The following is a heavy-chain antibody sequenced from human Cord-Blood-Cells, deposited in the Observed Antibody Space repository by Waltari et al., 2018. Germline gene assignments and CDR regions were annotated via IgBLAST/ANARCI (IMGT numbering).Heavy chain of an antibody. V-gene: IGHV1-69*06. J-gene: IGHJ3*02. D-gene: IGHD3-16*01. CDR1: GGTFSSYA. CDR2: IIPIFGTA. Sequence: QVQLVQSGAEVKKPGSSVKVSCKASGGTFSSYAISWVRQAPGQGLGWMGWIIPIFGTANYEQKFQGRVTITADKSTSTAYMELSSLRSEDTAVYYCAGGISLNAFDIWGQGTMVTVSS. CDR3: AGGISLNAFDI.